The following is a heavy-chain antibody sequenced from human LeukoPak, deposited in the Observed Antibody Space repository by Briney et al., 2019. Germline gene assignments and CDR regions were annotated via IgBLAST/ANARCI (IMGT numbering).Heavy chain of an antibody. CDR2: IYYSGST. D-gene: IGHD2/OR15-2a*01. V-gene: IGHV4-39*01. J-gene: IGHJ3*02. CDR1: GGSISSSSYY. CDR3: ARKNDFEI. Sequence: SETLSLTCSVSGGSISSSSYYWGWIRQSPGKGLEWIGSIYYSGSTYYNPSLKSRVTISVDTSNQFSLKLSSVTAADTAVYYCARKNDFEIWGQGTLVTVSS.